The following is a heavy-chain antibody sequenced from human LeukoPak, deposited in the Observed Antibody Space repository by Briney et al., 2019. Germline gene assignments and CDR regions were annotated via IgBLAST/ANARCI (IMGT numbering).Heavy chain of an antibody. D-gene: IGHD3-3*01. J-gene: IGHJ4*02. CDR1: GFTFSSYW. Sequence: GRSLRLSCAASGFTFSSYWMSWVRQAPGKGLEWVANIKQDGSEKYYVDSVKGRFTISRDNAKNSLYLQMNSLRAEDTAVYYCARDGITIFGAVLCYWGQGTLVTVSS. CDR3: ARDGITIFGAVLCY. CDR2: IKQDGSEK. V-gene: IGHV3-7*01.